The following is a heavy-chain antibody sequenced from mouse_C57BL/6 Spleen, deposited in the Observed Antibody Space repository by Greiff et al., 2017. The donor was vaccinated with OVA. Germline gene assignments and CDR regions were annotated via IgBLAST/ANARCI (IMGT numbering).Heavy chain of an antibody. CDR2: ISSGSSTI. V-gene: IGHV5-17*01. CDR3: SRYDGYYAYAMDY. D-gene: IGHD2-3*01. CDR1: GFTFSDYG. J-gene: IGHJ4*01. Sequence: EVQGVESGGGLVKPGGSLKLSCAASGFTFSDYGMHWVRQAPEKGLEWVAYISSGSSTIYYADTVKGRFTISRDNAKNNLFLQMTSLRSEDTAMYYCSRYDGYYAYAMDYWGQGTSVTVSS.